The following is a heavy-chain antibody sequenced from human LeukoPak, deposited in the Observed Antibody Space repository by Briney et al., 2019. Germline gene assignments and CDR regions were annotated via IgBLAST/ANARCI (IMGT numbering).Heavy chain of an antibody. J-gene: IGHJ4*02. CDR3: ARHDDYGDYSLDY. CDR1: GFTFSDYY. D-gene: IGHD4-17*01. V-gene: IGHV3-11*01. CDR2: ISSSGSTI. Sequence: GGSLRLSCAASGFTFSDYYMSWIRQAPGKGLEWVSYISSSGSTICYADSVKGRFTISRDNAKNSLYLQMNSLRAEDTAVYYCARHDDYGDYSLDYWGQGTLVTVSS.